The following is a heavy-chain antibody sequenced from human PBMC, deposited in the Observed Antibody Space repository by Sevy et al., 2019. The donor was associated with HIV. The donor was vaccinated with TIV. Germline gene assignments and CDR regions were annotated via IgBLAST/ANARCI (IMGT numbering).Heavy chain of an antibody. D-gene: IGHD1-1*01. CDR2: ISSTSAYI. Sequence: GGSLRLSCVVSGFTFSSYWMTWVRQAPGKGLEWVSCISSTSAYINYADSVKGRFTISRDNAKNLLYLQMDSLRAEDTAVYYCARAVLEISTWRSDYWGQGTLVTVSS. CDR3: ARAVLEISTWRSDY. V-gene: IGHV3-21*01. CDR1: GFTFSSYW. J-gene: IGHJ4*02.